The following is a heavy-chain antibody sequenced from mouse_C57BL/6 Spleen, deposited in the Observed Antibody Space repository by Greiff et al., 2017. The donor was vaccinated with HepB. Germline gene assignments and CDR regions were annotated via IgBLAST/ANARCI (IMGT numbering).Heavy chain of an antibody. D-gene: IGHD2-3*01. Sequence: VQLQQPGAELVRPGTSVKLSCKASGYTFTSYWMHWVKQRPGQGLEWIGVIDPSDSYTNYNQKFKGKATLTVDTSSSTAYMQLSSLTSEDSAVYYCARRKNGYSYYFDYWGQGTTLTVSS. V-gene: IGHV1-59*01. CDR3: ARRKNGYSYYFDY. CDR1: GYTFTSYW. CDR2: IDPSDSYT. J-gene: IGHJ2*01.